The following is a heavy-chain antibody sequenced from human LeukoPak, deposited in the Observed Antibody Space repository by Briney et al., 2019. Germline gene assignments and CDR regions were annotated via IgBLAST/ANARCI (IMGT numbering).Heavy chain of an antibody. Sequence: GGSPRLSCAASGFTFSSYGMHWVRQAPGKGLEWVAFIRYDGSNKYYADSVKGRFTISRDNSKNTLYLQMNSLRAEDTAVYYCAKSPSWCSSTSCYGGTDYWGQGTLVTVSS. D-gene: IGHD2-2*01. J-gene: IGHJ4*02. CDR2: IRYDGSNK. CDR1: GFTFSSYG. CDR3: AKSPSWCSSTSCYGGTDY. V-gene: IGHV3-30*02.